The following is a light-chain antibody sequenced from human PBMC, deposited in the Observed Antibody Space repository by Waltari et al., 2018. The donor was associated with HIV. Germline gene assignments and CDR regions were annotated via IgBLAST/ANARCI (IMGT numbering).Light chain of an antibody. Sequence: QSALTQPASVSGSPGQSITISCTGTSSDVGGYNLVSWYQQHPSKAPKLMIYEVSKRPSGFSDRFSGSKSGNPASLTISGLQAEDEVDYYCCAYAGSTTYVIFGGGTKLTVL. CDR1: SSDVGGYNL. V-gene: IGLV2-23*02. CDR3: CAYAGSTTYVI. CDR2: EVS. J-gene: IGLJ2*01.